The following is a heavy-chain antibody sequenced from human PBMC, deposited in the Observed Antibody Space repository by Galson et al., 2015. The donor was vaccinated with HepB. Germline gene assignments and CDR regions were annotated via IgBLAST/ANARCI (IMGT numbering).Heavy chain of an antibody. D-gene: IGHD2-2*01. J-gene: IGHJ5*02. V-gene: IGHV3-21*01. Sequence: GPLRLSCAASGFTFSSYSMNWVRQAPGKGLEWVSSISSSSSYIYYADSVKGRFTISRDNAKSSLYLQMNSLRAEDTAVYYCARDTGYCSSTSCYGVWFDPWGQGTLVTVSS. CDR2: ISSSSSYI. CDR3: ARDTGYCSSTSCYGVWFDP. CDR1: GFTFSSYS.